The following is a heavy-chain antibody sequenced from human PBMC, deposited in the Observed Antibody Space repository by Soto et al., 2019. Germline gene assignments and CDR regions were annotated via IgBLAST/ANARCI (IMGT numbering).Heavy chain of an antibody. CDR1: GFTFSSYS. D-gene: IGHD6-13*01. J-gene: IGHJ4*02. Sequence: GGSLRLSCAASGFTFSSYSMNWVRQAPGKGLEWVSSISSSSSYIYYADSVKGRFTISRDNAKNSLYLQMNSLRAEDTAVYYCARGVGSSSSWAFDYWGQGTLVTVSS. CDR2: ISSSSSYI. CDR3: ARGVGSSSSWAFDY. V-gene: IGHV3-21*01.